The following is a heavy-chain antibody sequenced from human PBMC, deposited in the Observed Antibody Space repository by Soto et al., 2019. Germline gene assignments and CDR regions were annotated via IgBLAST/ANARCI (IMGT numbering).Heavy chain of an antibody. Sequence: ASVKVSCKVSGYTLTELSMHWVRQAPGKGLEWMGGFDPEDGETIYAQKFQGRVTMTEDTSTDTAYMELSSLRSEDTAVYYCATDRPRIAAAERPQHDYYFDYWGQGTLVTVSS. V-gene: IGHV1-24*01. CDR1: GYTLTELS. D-gene: IGHD6-13*01. CDR2: FDPEDGET. CDR3: ATDRPRIAAAERPQHDYYFDY. J-gene: IGHJ4*02.